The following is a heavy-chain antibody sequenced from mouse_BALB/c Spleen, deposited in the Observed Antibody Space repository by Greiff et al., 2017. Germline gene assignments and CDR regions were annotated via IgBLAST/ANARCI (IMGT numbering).Heavy chain of an antibody. V-gene: IGHV5-6*01. CDR1: GFTFSSYG. J-gene: IGHJ3*01. CDR2: ISSGGSYT. CDR3: ASFCYDYDACFAY. D-gene: IGHD2-4*01. Sequence: EVQRVESGGDLVKPGGSLKLSCAASGFTFSSYGMSWVRQTPDKRLEWVATISSGGSYTYYPDSVKGRFTISRDNAKNTLYLQMSSLKSEDTAMYYCASFCYDYDACFAYWGQGTLVTVSA.